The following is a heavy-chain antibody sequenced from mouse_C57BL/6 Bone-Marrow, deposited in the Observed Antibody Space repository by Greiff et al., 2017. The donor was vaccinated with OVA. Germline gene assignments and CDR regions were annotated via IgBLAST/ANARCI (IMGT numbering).Heavy chain of an antibody. V-gene: IGHV1-64*01. CDR2: IHPNSGST. Sequence: VQLQQPGAELVKPGASVKLSCKASGYTFTSYWMHWVKQRPGQGLEWIGMIHPNSGSTNYNEKFKSKATLTVDKSSSTAYMQLSSLTSEDSAVYYCARRITTVVANGGFDYWGQGTTLTVSS. CDR1: GYTFTSYW. CDR3: ARRITTVVANGGFDY. J-gene: IGHJ2*01. D-gene: IGHD1-1*01.